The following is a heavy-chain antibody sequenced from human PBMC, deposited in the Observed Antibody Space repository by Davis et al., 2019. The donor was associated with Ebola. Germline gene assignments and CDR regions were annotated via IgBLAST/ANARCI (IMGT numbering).Heavy chain of an antibody. CDR1: GFSISVSD. J-gene: IGHJ3*02. V-gene: IGHV3-48*02. Sequence: PGGSLRLSCAASGFSISVSDMSWLRQAPGKGLEWISYISGNNGATYYADSVRGRFTISRDTAKNSLYLQMNSLRDEDTAVYYCARDGLGERAFDIWGQGTMVTVSS. CDR2: ISGNNGAT. CDR3: ARDGLGERAFDI. D-gene: IGHD3-16*01.